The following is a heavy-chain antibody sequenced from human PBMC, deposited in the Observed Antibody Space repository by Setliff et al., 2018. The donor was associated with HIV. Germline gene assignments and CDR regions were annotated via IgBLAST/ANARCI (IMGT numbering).Heavy chain of an antibody. D-gene: IGHD2-15*01. Sequence: SETLSLTCAVYGGSFNGYYWSWIRQPPGKGLEWIGEINHSGSTNYNPSLKSRVTMSVDKSKNQFSLRLSSVTAADTAVYYCARARRAGSGPKYFQYWGQGTLVTVSS. CDR2: INHSGST. J-gene: IGHJ1*01. CDR1: GGSFNGYY. V-gene: IGHV4-34*01. CDR3: ARARRAGSGPKYFQY.